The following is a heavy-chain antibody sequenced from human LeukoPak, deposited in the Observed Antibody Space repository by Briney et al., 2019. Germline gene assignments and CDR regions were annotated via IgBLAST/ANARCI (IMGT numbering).Heavy chain of an antibody. CDR2: IYYSGST. CDR1: GGSISSSSYY. Sequence: PSETLSLTCTVSGGSISSSSYYWGWIRQPPGKGLEWIGSIYYSGSTYYNPSLKSRVTISVDTSKNQFSLKLSSVTAADTAVYYCARQETCSGGSCYSLPPFSFDYWGQGTLVTVPS. V-gene: IGHV4-39*01. D-gene: IGHD2-15*01. CDR3: ARQETCSGGSCYSLPPFSFDY. J-gene: IGHJ4*02.